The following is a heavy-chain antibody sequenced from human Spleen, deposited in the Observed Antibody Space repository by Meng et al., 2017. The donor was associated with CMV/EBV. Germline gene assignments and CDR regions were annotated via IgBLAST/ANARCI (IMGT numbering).Heavy chain of an antibody. J-gene: IGHJ4*02. CDR2: IIPILGIA. CDR3: ARDPLYDSSGYYDY. D-gene: IGHD3-22*01. Sequence: SGGTFSSYNISWVRQAPGQGLEWMGRIIPILGIANYAQKFQGRVTITADKSTSTAYMELSSLRSEDTAVYYCARDPLYDSSGYYDYWGQGTLVTVSS. CDR1: GGTFSSYN. V-gene: IGHV1-69*04.